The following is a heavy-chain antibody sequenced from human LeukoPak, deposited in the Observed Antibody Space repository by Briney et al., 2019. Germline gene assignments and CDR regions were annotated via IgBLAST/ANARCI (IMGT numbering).Heavy chain of an antibody. CDR1: GGTFSSYA. CDR3: ASRRPSGGLNNWFDP. D-gene: IGHD1-14*01. Sequence: GASVKVSCKASGGTFSSYAISWVRQAPGQGLEWMGGIIPIFGTANYAQKFHGRVTITTDESTSTAYMELSSLRSEDTAVYYCASRRPSGGLNNWFDPWGQGTLVTVSS. J-gene: IGHJ5*02. V-gene: IGHV1-69*05. CDR2: IIPIFGTA.